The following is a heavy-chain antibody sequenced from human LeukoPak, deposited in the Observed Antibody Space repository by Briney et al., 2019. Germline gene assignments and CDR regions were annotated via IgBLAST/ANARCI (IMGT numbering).Heavy chain of an antibody. CDR1: GFTFSSYA. J-gene: IGHJ4*02. CDR3: ARGSTRCYECSFF. CDR2: IRGSGGNT. Sequence: PGGSLRLSCAASGFTFSSYAMSWVRQAPGKGLEWVSDIRGSGGNTNYADSVKGRFTISRDNSKNTVYLQMNSLRAEDTAVYYCARGSTRCYECSFFWGQGTLVTVSS. V-gene: IGHV3-23*01. D-gene: IGHD2-2*01.